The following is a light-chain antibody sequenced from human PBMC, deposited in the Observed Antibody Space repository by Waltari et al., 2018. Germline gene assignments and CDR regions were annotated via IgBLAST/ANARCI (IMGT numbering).Light chain of an antibody. V-gene: IGLV1-44*01. CDR1: SSNIRSHT. J-gene: IGLJ2*01. Sequence: QSVLTQPPSASGTPGPRVPISCSGSSSNIRSHTVNWYQQLPGTAPKLLIYSNNQRPSGVPDRFSGSKSGTSASLAISGLQSEDEADYYCAAWDDSLNVLFGGGTKLTVL. CDR2: SNN. CDR3: AAWDDSLNVL.